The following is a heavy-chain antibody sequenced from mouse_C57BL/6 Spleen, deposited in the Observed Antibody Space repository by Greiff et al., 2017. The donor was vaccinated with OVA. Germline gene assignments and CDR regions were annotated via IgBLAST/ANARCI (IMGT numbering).Heavy chain of an antibody. CDR3: ARGFITTVVDAMDY. Sequence: VKLQQPGAELVKPGASVKMSCKASGYTFTSYWITWVKQRPGQGLEWIGDIYPGSGSTNYNEKFKSKATLTVDTSSSTAYMQLSSLTSEDSAVYYCARGFITTVVDAMDYWGQGTSVTVSS. CDR2: IYPGSGST. D-gene: IGHD1-1*01. V-gene: IGHV1-55*01. J-gene: IGHJ4*01. CDR1: GYTFTSYW.